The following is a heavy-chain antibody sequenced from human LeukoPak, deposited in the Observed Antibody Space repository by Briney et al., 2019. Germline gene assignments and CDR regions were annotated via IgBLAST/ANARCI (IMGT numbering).Heavy chain of an antibody. CDR1: GFTFDDYG. J-gene: IGHJ4*02. CDR2: ISWNSGSI. CDR3: TKASGYSSGAVDH. Sequence: GRSLRLSCAASGFTFDDYGMHWVRQAPGKGLEWVSGISWNSGSIGYADSVKGRFTISRDNAKSTLYLQMNSLRADDMALYYCTKASGYSSGAVDHWGQGTLVTLSS. D-gene: IGHD5-18*01. V-gene: IGHV3-9*03.